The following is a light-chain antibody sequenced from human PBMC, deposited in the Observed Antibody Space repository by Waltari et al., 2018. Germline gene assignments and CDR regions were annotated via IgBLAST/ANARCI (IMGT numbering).Light chain of an antibody. CDR2: EVS. V-gene: IGLV2-14*01. CDR3: SSYTTSSAPGV. Sequence: QSALTQPASVSGSPGQSITISCSGTDSDVGAYDFVSWYQPHPVKAPHLIVYEVSNRPSGISNRFSASKSGNTASLTISGLQAEDEADYYCSSYTTSSAPGVFGTGTRVTVL. CDR1: DSDVGAYDF. J-gene: IGLJ1*01.